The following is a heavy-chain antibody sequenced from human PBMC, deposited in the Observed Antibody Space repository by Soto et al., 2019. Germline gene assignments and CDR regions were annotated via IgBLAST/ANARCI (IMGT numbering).Heavy chain of an antibody. CDR1: GYTFTSYG. CDR2: ISAYNGNT. CDR3: ARDAGVLRFVESLLSVC. J-gene: IGHJ4*02. V-gene: IGHV1-18*01. Sequence: KRGAASLKVSCKASGYTFTSYGISWVRQAPGQGLEWMGWISAYNGNTNYAQKLQGRVTMTTDTSTSTPYTELRILRPHDTGVSYCARDAGVLRFVESLLSVCWRQGTLVTVSS. D-gene: IGHD3-3*01.